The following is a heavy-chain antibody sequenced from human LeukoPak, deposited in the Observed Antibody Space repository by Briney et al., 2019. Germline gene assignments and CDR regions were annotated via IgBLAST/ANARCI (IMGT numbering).Heavy chain of an antibody. CDR3: ARLSAMLRGPEAFYYFEY. CDR2: ISTSSHYI. V-gene: IGHV3-21*01. D-gene: IGHD3-10*01. Sequence: PGGSLRLSCAASGFTFSSYSMTWVRQAPGKGLEWVSSISTSSHYIYYADSMKGRFTISRDNAKNSLYLQMNSLRADDTAVYYCARLSAMLRGPEAFYYFEYWGQGTLVTVSS. J-gene: IGHJ4*02. CDR1: GFTFSSYS.